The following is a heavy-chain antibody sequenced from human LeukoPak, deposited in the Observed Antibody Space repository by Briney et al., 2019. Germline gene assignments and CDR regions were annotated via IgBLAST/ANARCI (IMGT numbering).Heavy chain of an antibody. CDR3: AKGPRDYYDSSGYHGMYYFDY. J-gene: IGHJ4*02. CDR1: GFTFSDYA. Sequence: PGGSLRLSCAASGFTFSDYAMSWVRQAPGKGLEWVSAVSGNGVSTYYADSVKGRFTISRDNSKNTLYLQMNSMRAEDTAVYYCAKGPRDYYDSSGYHGMYYFDYWGQGTLVTVSS. CDR2: VSGNGVST. V-gene: IGHV3-23*01. D-gene: IGHD3-22*01.